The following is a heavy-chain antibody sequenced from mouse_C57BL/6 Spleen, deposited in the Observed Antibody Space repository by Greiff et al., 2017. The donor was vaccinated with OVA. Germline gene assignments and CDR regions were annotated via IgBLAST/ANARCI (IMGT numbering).Heavy chain of an antibody. J-gene: IGHJ1*03. CDR2: IDPSDSYT. CDR3: ASPYYCGSRHWYFDV. V-gene: IGHV1-69*01. Sequence: QVQLQQPGAELVMPGASVKLSCKASGYTFTSYWMHWVKQRPGQGLEWIGEIDPSDSYTNYNQKFKGKSTLTVDKSSSTAYMQLSSLTSEDSAVYYCASPYYCGSRHWYFDVWGTGTTVTVSS. D-gene: IGHD1-1*01. CDR1: GYTFTSYW.